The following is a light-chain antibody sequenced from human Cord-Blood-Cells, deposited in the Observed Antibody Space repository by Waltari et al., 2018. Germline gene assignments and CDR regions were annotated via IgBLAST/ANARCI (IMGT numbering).Light chain of an antibody. CDR1: QDISNY. CDR3: QQYDNLLVS. J-gene: IGKJ2*03. V-gene: IGKV1-33*01. Sequence: DIQMTQSPSSLSASVGARVTITCQASQDISNYLNWYQLEPGKAPKPLIYDASNLETGVPSRFSGSGAGTDFTFTISSLQPEDIATYYCQQYDNLLVSFGQGTKLEIK. CDR2: DAS.